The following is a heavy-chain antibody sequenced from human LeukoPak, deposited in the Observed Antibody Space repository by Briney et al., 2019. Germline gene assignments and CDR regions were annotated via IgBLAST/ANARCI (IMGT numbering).Heavy chain of an antibody. CDR2: IYYSGST. CDR3: ARAYGSGSPYMDV. Sequence: PSETLSLTCTVSGGSISSSSYYWGWIRQPPGKGLEWIRSIYYSGSTYYNPSLKSRVTISVDTSKNQFSLKLSSVTAADTAVYYCARAYGSGSPYMDVWGKGTTVTVSS. D-gene: IGHD3-10*01. V-gene: IGHV4-39*07. CDR1: GGSISSSSYY. J-gene: IGHJ6*03.